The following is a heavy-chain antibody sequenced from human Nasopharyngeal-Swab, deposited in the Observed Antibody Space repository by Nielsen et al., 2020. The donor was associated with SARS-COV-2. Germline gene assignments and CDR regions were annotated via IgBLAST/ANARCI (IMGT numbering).Heavy chain of an antibody. CDR3: ARDEGAHNS. CDR1: GDSVSNDRVA. CDR2: TYYRSDWYN. V-gene: IGHV6-1*01. J-gene: IGHJ4*02. D-gene: IGHD3-16*01. Sequence: SQTLSLTCAISGDSVSNDRVAWNWIRQSPSRGLEWLGRTYYRSDWYNDYAVSVKSRINIKPDPSTNQFSLQLNSVTPEDTAVYYCARDEGAHNSWGQGTLVTVSS.